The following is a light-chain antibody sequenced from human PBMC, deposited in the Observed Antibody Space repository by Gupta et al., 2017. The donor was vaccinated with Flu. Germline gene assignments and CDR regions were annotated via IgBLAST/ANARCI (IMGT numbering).Light chain of an antibody. CDR1: QSVLYSSNNKNY. Sequence: DIEMTQSPDSLAVSLGERATINCKSSQSVLYSSNNKNYLSWYQQKPGQPPKLLIYGASTRESGVPDRFSGSVSGTDFTLTICSLQAEDVAVYYCQQYYSTPQTFGQGTKLEIK. V-gene: IGKV4-1*01. CDR2: GAS. J-gene: IGKJ2*01. CDR3: QQYYSTPQT.